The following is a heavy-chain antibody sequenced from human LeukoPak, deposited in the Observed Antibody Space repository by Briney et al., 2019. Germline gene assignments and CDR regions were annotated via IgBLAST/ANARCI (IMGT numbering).Heavy chain of an antibody. CDR1: GFTFSTYW. CDR2: LKQDGSVK. J-gene: IGHJ4*02. D-gene: IGHD4-23*01. Sequence: GGSLRLSCVASGFTFSTYWMSWVRQAPGKGLEWVANLKQDGSVKHYVDSVKGRFTISRDNAKNSLYLQMTNLRAEDTAVYYCATSANSPGNSWGQGTLITVSS. V-gene: IGHV3-7*01. CDR3: ATSANSPGNS.